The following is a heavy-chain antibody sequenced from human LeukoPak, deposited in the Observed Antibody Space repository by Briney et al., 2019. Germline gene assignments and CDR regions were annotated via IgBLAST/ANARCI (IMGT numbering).Heavy chain of an antibody. CDR1: GGSITSSSYY. Sequence: SETLSLTCTVSGGSITSSSYYWGWIRRPPGKGLEWIGSIYYSGSTYYNPSLKSRVTISVDTSKNQFSLKLSSVTAADTAVYYCARGILTMVRGVLDLWGRGTLVTVSS. V-gene: IGHV4-39*07. J-gene: IGHJ2*01. D-gene: IGHD3-10*01. CDR3: ARGILTMVRGVLDL. CDR2: IYYSGST.